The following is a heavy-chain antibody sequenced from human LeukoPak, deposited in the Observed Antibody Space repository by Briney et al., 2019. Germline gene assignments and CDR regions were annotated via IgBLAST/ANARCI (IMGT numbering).Heavy chain of an antibody. V-gene: IGHV3-23*01. D-gene: IGHD2-15*01. CDR1: GFTFHTYP. CDR3: VRERPCSTRRCYSGGGNWFDS. Sequence: GGSLRLSCAASGFTFHTYPMSWVRQVPGKGLEWVSAVSGSGDRTDYADSVKGRFTISRDNSKNMMYLQMNSLRAEDTAIYYCVRERPCSTRRCYSGGGNWFDSWGQGTLAIVSS. CDR2: VSGSGDRT. J-gene: IGHJ5*01.